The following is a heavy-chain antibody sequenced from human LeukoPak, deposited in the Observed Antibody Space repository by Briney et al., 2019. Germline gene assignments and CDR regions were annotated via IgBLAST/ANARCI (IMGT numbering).Heavy chain of an antibody. J-gene: IGHJ4*02. CDR1: GFTFNIYT. Sequence: GGSLRLSCAASGFTFNIYTMNWVRQAPGKGLEWVSSISSSSSSIHYADSVKGRFTISRDNAKNPLYLQMNSLRAEDTAVYYCARVGPTGYFDYWGQKTLVTVSS. V-gene: IGHV3-21*01. CDR2: ISSSSSSI. CDR3: ARVGPTGYFDY. D-gene: IGHD4-17*01.